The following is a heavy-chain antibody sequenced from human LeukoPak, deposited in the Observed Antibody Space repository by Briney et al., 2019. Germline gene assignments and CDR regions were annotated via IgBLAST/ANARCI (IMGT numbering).Heavy chain of an antibody. CDR3: ARMTVFGVVTHAFDI. Sequence: SVKVSCKASGYTFTSYDINWVRQAPGQGLEWMGGIIPILGTGNYAQKFQGRVSITTDSSTDTAYMELSSLRSEDTAIYFCARMTVFGVVTHAFDIWGQGTMVTVSS. CDR1: GYTFTSYD. J-gene: IGHJ3*02. D-gene: IGHD3-3*01. CDR2: IIPILGTG. V-gene: IGHV1-69*05.